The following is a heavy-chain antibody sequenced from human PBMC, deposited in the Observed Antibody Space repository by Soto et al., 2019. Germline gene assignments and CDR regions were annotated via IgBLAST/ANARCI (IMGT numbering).Heavy chain of an antibody. J-gene: IGHJ4*02. CDR1: GYTFTSYG. CDR3: ARDWNKRFYDSSGYYDY. CDR2: ISAYNGNT. V-gene: IGHV1-18*01. D-gene: IGHD3-22*01. Sequence: ASVKVSCKASGYTFTSYGISWVRQAPGQGLEWMGWISAYNGNTNYAQKLQGRVTMTTDTSTTTAYMELRSLRSDDTAVYYCARDWNKRFYDSSGYYDYWGQETLVTVSS.